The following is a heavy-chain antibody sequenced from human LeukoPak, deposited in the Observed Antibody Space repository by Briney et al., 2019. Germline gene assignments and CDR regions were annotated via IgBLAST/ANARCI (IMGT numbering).Heavy chain of an antibody. CDR3: ARSLLFRVGELSTAIDY. Sequence: PGRSLRLSCAASKFTFSSYAMHWVRQAPGKGLEWVAVISYDGSNKYYADSVKGRFTISRDNSKNTLYLQMNSLRAEDTAVYYCARSLLFRVGELSTAIDYWGQGTLVTVSS. D-gene: IGHD3-10*01. J-gene: IGHJ4*02. V-gene: IGHV3-30*04. CDR1: KFTFSSYA. CDR2: ISYDGSNK.